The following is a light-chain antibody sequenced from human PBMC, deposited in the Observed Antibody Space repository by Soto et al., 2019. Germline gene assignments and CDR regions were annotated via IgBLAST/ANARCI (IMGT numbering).Light chain of an antibody. Sequence: QSVLTQPRSVSGSPGQSVTISCTGTSSDVGGFNSVSWYQQHPGKAPKLMIYDVNKRPSGVPDRFSGSKSGSTASLTISGLQAEDEAYYYCWSYAGNTIFVFGGGTKLTVL. CDR3: WSYAGNTIFV. V-gene: IGLV2-11*01. CDR2: DVN. CDR1: SSDVGGFNS. J-gene: IGLJ2*01.